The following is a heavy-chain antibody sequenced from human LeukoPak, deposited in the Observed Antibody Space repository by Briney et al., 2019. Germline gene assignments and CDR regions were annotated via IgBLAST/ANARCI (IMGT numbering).Heavy chain of an antibody. V-gene: IGHV4-34*01. CDR2: INHSGST. D-gene: IGHD1-1*01. J-gene: IGHJ3*01. CDR1: GGSFSGYY. Sequence: SETLSLTCAVYGGSFSGYYWSWIRQPPGKGLEWIGEINHSGSTNYNPSLKSRVTISVDTSKNQFSLKLSSVTAAGTAVYYCARPRNDPSPGVWGQGTMVTVSS. CDR3: ARPRNDPSPGV.